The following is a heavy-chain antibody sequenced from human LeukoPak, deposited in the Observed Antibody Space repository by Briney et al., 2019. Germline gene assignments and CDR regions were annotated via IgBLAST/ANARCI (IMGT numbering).Heavy chain of an antibody. CDR3: ARDLAPQCSGGSCYPAPTWFDP. Sequence: GGSLRLSCAASGFTFSSYSMNWVRQAPGKGLEWVSYISSRSSTIYYADSVKGRFTISRDNAKNSLYLQMDSLRAEDTAVYYCARDLAPQCSGGSCYPAPTWFDPWGQGTLVTVSS. CDR2: ISSRSSTI. D-gene: IGHD2-15*01. CDR1: GFTFSSYS. V-gene: IGHV3-48*04. J-gene: IGHJ5*02.